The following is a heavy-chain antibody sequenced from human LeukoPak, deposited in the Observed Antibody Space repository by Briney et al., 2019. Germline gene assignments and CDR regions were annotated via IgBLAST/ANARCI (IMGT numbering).Heavy chain of an antibody. Sequence: GGSLRLSCAASRFTFSYYAMSWVRQAPGKGLEWVSGISGSGGSTYYADSVKGRFTISRDNSKNTLYLQMNSLRAEDTAVYYCAKGLTNLGDDWGQGTLVTVSS. D-gene: IGHD3-9*01. CDR2: ISGSGGST. CDR1: RFTFSYYA. V-gene: IGHV3-23*01. CDR3: AKGLTNLGDD. J-gene: IGHJ4*02.